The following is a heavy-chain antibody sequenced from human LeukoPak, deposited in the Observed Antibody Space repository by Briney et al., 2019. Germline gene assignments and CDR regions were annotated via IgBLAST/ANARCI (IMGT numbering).Heavy chain of an antibody. Sequence: GGSLRLSCAASGFTFSSYAMSWVRQAPGKGLEWVSAIGGSGGSTYYADSVKGRFTISRDNSKNTLYLQMNSLRAEDTAVYYCAKDEGSSGYKDAFDIWGQGTMVTVSS. J-gene: IGHJ3*02. CDR1: GFTFSSYA. V-gene: IGHV3-23*01. CDR3: AKDEGSSGYKDAFDI. CDR2: IGGSGGST. D-gene: IGHD3-22*01.